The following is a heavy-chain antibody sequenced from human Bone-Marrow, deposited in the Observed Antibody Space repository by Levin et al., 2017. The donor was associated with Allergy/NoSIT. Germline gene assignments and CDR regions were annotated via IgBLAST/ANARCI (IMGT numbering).Heavy chain of an antibody. CDR3: ARENYDSSGYYLHFDS. D-gene: IGHD3-22*01. V-gene: IGHV1-18*01. CDR2: SSAYNGKT. CDR1: GSTFTSYV. J-gene: IGHJ4*02. Sequence: NAGGSLRLSCEASGSTFTSYVISWVRQAPGQGPEWLGWSSAYNGKTKYAQNFQGRVTMTTDRSTSTAYMELRSLISDDTAVYYCARENYDSSGYYLHFDSWGQGTLVTVSS.